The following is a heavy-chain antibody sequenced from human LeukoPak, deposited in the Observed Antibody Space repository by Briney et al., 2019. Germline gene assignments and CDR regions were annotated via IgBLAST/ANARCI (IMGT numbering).Heavy chain of an antibody. J-gene: IGHJ3*02. Sequence: GASVKVSCKASGYTFTSYYMHWVRQAPGQGLEWMGIINPSGGSTSYAQKFQGRVTMIRDTSTSTVYMELSSLRSEDTAVYYCARWPAALDAFDIWGQGTMVTVSS. CDR2: INPSGGST. CDR1: GYTFTSYY. V-gene: IGHV1-46*01. CDR3: ARWPAALDAFDI. D-gene: IGHD2-2*01.